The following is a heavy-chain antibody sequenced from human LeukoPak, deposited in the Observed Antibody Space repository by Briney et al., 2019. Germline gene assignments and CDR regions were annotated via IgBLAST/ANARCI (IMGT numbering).Heavy chain of an antibody. CDR2: INAGNGNT. CDR3: ARGGYDFVYYYYGMDV. V-gene: IGHV1-3*01. Sequence: GASVKVSCKASGYTFTSYAMHWVRQAPGQRLEWMGWINAGNGNTKYSQKFQGRVTMTRDTSISTAYMELSRLRSDDTAVYYCARGGYDFVYYYYGMDVWGQGTTVTVSS. CDR1: GYTFTSYA. J-gene: IGHJ6*02. D-gene: IGHD3-3*01.